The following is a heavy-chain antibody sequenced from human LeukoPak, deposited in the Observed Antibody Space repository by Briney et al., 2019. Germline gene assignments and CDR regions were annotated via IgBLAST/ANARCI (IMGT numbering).Heavy chain of an antibody. D-gene: IGHD3-22*01. Sequence: PSETLSLTCAVYGGSFSGYYWSWIRQPPGKGLEWIGEINHSGSTNYNPSLKSRVTISVDTSKNQFSLKLSSVTAADTAVYYCARDYYDSSGYYSDYWGQGTLVTVSS. J-gene: IGHJ4*02. CDR3: ARDYYDSSGYYSDY. CDR2: INHSGST. CDR1: GGSFSGYY. V-gene: IGHV4-34*01.